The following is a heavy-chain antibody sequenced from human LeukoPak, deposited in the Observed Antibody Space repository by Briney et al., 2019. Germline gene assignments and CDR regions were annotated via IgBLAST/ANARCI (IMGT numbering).Heavy chain of an antibody. J-gene: IGHJ4*02. CDR3: AKNSGSYDLHY. CDR2: ISGSGGST. V-gene: IGHV3-23*01. Sequence: GRSLRLSCAASGFTFSSYGMHWVRQAPGKGLEWVSAISGSGGSTYYADSVKGRFTISRDNSKNTLYLQMNSLRAEDTAVYYCAKNSGSYDLHYWGQGTLVTVSS. CDR1: GFTFSSYG. D-gene: IGHD1-26*01.